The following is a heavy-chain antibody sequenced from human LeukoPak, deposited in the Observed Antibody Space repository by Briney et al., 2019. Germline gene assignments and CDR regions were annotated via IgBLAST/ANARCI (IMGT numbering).Heavy chain of an antibody. D-gene: IGHD3-16*02. CDR3: ARDDYVWGSYPKE. V-gene: IGHV3-9*01. CDR2: ISWNSGSI. CDR1: GFTFDDYA. J-gene: IGHJ4*02. Sequence: GGSLRLSCAASGFTFDDYAMHWVRQAPGKGLEWVSGISWNSGSIGYADSVKGRFTISRDNAKNSLYLQMNSLRAEDTAVYYCARDDYVWGSYPKEWGQGTLVTVSS.